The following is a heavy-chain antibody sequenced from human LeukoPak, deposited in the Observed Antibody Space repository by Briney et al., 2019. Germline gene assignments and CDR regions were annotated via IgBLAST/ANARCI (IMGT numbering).Heavy chain of an antibody. CDR3: ARVAVSGINSRYEIDY. J-gene: IGHJ4*02. CDR1: GGSFSGYF. D-gene: IGHD6-19*01. Sequence: KTSETLSLTCAVYGGSFSGYFWNWIRQPPGKGLEWIGEVNHSGGTNYNPSLKSRVTISLDTSKNQSSLKLSSVTAADTAVYYCARVAVSGINSRYEIDYWGQGTLVTVSS. V-gene: IGHV4-34*01. CDR2: VNHSGGT.